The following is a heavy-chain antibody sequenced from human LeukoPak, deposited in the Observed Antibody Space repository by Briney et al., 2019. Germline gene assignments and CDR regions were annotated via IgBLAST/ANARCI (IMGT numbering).Heavy chain of an antibody. D-gene: IGHD3-3*01. J-gene: IGHJ6*03. CDR3: ARGPLYYDFWSGYLDV. CDR2: IIPIFGTA. CDR1: GGTFSSYA. Sequence: GASVKVSCKASGGTFSSYAISWVRQAPGQGLEWMGGIIPIFGTANYAQKFQGRVTITADESTSTAYMELSGLRSEDTAVYYCARGPLYYDFWSGYLDVWGKGTTVTVSS. V-gene: IGHV1-69*13.